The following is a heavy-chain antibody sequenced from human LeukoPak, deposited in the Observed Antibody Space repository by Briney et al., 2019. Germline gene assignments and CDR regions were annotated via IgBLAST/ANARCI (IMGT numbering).Heavy chain of an antibody. CDR3: ARDWGDYYDSSGYFYYYYYGMDV. D-gene: IGHD3-22*01. V-gene: IGHV3-7*01. CDR2: VNHDGSEK. Sequence: PGGSLRLSCVVSGFTSSGYWMTWVRQAPGKGLEWVANVNHDGSEKHYVGSVKGRFTIFRDNAKNSLYLQMNSLRAEDTAVYYCARDWGDYYDSSGYFYYYYYGMDVWGQGTTVTVSS. J-gene: IGHJ6*02. CDR1: GFTSSGYW.